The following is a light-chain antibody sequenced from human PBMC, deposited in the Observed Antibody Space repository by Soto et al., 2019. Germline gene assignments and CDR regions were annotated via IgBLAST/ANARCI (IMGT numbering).Light chain of an antibody. Sequence: QSVLSQPAAVSGTPGQSITISCSGNSSDIGSYNHVAWYQQFPGKSPKLMIYAVSERTPGVYDRFFGSKYGIKAALINYGLQTEDEAVYYFISYTYRHSYLSGTGTKGTV. CDR2: AVS. CDR3: ISYTYRHSYL. V-gene: IGLV2-14*03. CDR1: SSDIGSYNH. J-gene: IGLJ1*01.